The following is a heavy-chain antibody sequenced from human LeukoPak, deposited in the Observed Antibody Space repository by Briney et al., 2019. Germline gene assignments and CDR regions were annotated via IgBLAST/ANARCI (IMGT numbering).Heavy chain of an antibody. V-gene: IGHV3-74*01. J-gene: IGHJ4*02. CDR2: IRSIT. Sequence: PAGSLRLSCAASGFTFSSYSMNWVRQAPGKGLEWVSCIRSITAYAGSVKGRFTISRDNAKNTLYLQMNSLRADDTAVYYCARDGDAPMTDFDYWGQGTLITVSS. CDR1: GFTFSSYS. CDR3: ARDGDAPMTDFDY. D-gene: IGHD2-21*02.